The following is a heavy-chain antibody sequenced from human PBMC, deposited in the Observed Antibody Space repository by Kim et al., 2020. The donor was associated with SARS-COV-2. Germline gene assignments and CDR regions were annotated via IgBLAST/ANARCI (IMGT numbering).Heavy chain of an antibody. CDR1: GVSFNNYW. CDR2: IKEDGSEK. D-gene: IGHD2-15*01. Sequence: GGSLRLSCAASGVSFNNYWMGWVRQAPGKGLEWVAHIKEDGSEKYYVDSVKGRFTISRDNAKNSLYLQMNSLRAEDTAVYYCATDRGYCTGGSCYSIFDYWGQGTQVTVPS. J-gene: IGHJ4*02. V-gene: IGHV3-7*03. CDR3: ATDRGYCTGGSCYSIFDY.